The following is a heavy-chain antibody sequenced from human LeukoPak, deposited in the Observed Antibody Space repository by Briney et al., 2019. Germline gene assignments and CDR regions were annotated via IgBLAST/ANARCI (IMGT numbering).Heavy chain of an antibody. Sequence: PGGSLRLSCAASGFTFSSYWMSWVRQAPGKGLEWVANIKQDGSAKYYVDSVKGRFTISRDNAKNSLYLQMNSLRAEDTAVYYCARELEPDSNGYYYMDVWGKGTTVTVSS. CDR3: ARELEPDSNGYYYMDV. D-gene: IGHD1-1*01. J-gene: IGHJ6*03. CDR2: IKQDGSAK. CDR1: GFTFSSYW. V-gene: IGHV3-7*01.